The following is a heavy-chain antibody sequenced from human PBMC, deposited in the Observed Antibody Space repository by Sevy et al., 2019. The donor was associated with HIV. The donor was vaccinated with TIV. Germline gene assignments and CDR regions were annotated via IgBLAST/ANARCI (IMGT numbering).Heavy chain of an antibody. CDR2: FDPEDGET. CDR3: ATTKDYYDSSGCPFDY. J-gene: IGHJ4*02. Sequence: ASVKVSCKVSGYTLTEVSMHWVRQAPGKGLEWMGSFDPEDGETIFAQKFQGRVTMTEDTSTDTAYMELSSLRSEDTAVYYCATTKDYYDSSGCPFDYWGQRTLVTVSS. V-gene: IGHV1-24*01. D-gene: IGHD3-22*01. CDR1: GYTLTEVS.